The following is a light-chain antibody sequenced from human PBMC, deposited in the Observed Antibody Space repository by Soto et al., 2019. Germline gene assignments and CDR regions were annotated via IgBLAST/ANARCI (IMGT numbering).Light chain of an antibody. V-gene: IGLV2-14*01. CDR1: SSDVGGYNY. CDR3: SSYTRSSTLGV. CDR2: DVS. Sequence: QSALTQPASVSGSPGQSITISCTGTSSDVGGYNYVSWYQQHPGKAPKLMIYDVSNRPSGVSNRFSGSKSGNTASLTISGLQDDDEAAYYCSSYTRSSTLGVFGGGTKVTVL. J-gene: IGLJ2*01.